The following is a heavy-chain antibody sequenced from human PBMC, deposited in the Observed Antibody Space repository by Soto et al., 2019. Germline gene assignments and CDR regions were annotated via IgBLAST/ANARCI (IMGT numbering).Heavy chain of an antibody. V-gene: IGHV1-69*08. CDR3: GRDWESTTQTWGFGDS. D-gene: IGHD1-1*01. CDR2: IIPIFGVT. CDR1: GGTFSSYT. J-gene: IGHJ4*02. Sequence: QVQLVQSGAEVKKPGSSVKVSCKASGGTFSSYTITWVRQAPGQGLEWLGSIIPIFGVTNYAQKFQARVTITADRSTTTAYMELSRLRSEDTAVYYCGRDWESTTQTWGFGDSWGQGTMVTVSS.